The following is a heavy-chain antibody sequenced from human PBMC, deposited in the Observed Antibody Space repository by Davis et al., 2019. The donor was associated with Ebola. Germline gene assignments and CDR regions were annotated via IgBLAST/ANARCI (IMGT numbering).Heavy chain of an antibody. J-gene: IGHJ6*02. V-gene: IGHV3-30-3*01. D-gene: IGHD2-2*01. CDR2: ISYDGSNK. Sequence: GGSLRLSCAASGFTFSSYAMHWVCQAPGQGLEWVAVISYDGSNKYYADSVKGRFTISRDNSKNTLYLQMNSLRAEDTAVYYCASVRCSSTSCTDVWGQGTTVTVSS. CDR3: ASVRCSSTSCTDV. CDR1: GFTFSSYA.